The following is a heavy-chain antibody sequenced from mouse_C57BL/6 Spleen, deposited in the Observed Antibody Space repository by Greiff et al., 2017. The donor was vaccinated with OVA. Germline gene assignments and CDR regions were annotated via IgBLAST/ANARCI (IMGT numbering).Heavy chain of an antibody. CDR2: INPSNGGT. Sequence: QVQLQQPGTELVKPGASVKLSCKASGYTFTSYWMHWVKQRPGQGLEWIGNINPSNGGTNYNEKFKSKATLTVDKSSSTAYMQLSSLTSEDSAVYSCARDAYAYGKAWFAYWGQGTLVTVSA. J-gene: IGHJ3*01. CDR3: ARDAYAYGKAWFAY. CDR1: GYTFTSYW. V-gene: IGHV1-53*01. D-gene: IGHD2-1*01.